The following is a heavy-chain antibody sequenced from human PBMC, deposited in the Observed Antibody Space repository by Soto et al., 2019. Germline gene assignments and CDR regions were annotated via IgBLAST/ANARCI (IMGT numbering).Heavy chain of an antibody. V-gene: IGHV1-69*02. CDR2: IIPILGIA. Sequence: GASVKVSCKASGGTFSSYTVSWVRQAPGQGLEWMGRIIPILGIANYAQKFQGRVTITADKSTSTAYMELSSLRSEDTAVYYCAFMKGSLTDAFAICGKGTMVTV. J-gene: IGHJ3*02. CDR3: AFMKGSLTDAFAI. D-gene: IGHD7-27*01. CDR1: GGTFSSYT.